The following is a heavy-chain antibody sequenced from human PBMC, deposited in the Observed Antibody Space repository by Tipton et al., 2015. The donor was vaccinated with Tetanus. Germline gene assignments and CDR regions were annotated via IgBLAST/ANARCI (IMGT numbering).Heavy chain of an antibody. CDR2: SWYDGTDK. CDR3: AIEADCSGGSCFSGDFDT. V-gene: IGHV3-33*01. J-gene: IGHJ4*02. D-gene: IGHD2-15*01. Sequence: SLRLSCAASGFIFSSYGIHWVRQAPGKGLEWLAVSWYDGTDKYYADSVKGRFTISRDNSKNTLYLQMNSLRAEDTALYYCAIEADCSGGSCFSGDFDTWGQGTQVTVSS. CDR1: GFIFSSYG.